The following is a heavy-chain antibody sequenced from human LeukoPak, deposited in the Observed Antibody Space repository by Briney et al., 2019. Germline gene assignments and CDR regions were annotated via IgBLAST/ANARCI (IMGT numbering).Heavy chain of an antibody. J-gene: IGHJ4*02. Sequence: GGSLRLSCAASGFTVSTNSMSWVRQAPGKGLEWVSVIYSGGTTYYADSVKGRFTISRDNSKNTLYLQMNSLRAEDTAVYYCAKDGDFWSGDYQGYWGQGTLVTVSS. CDR2: IYSGGTT. CDR1: GFTVSTNS. D-gene: IGHD3-3*01. V-gene: IGHV3-66*02. CDR3: AKDGDFWSGDYQGY.